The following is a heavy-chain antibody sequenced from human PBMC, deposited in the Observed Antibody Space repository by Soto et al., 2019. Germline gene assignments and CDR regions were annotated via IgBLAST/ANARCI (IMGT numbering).Heavy chain of an antibody. CDR1: GFIFSDYA. V-gene: IGHV3-30*09. Sequence: QVQLVESGGGVVQPGRSLRLSCAASGFIFSDYAMHWVRQAPGKGLEWVAVISYGGDNKYYADSVRGRFAISRDNLKNTLDLQMNSLTPEDTAVYHCAKGRHGTSWYGLEADFWGQGTLVTVSS. CDR3: AKGRHGTSWYGLEADF. CDR2: ISYGGDNK. D-gene: IGHD6-13*01. J-gene: IGHJ4*02.